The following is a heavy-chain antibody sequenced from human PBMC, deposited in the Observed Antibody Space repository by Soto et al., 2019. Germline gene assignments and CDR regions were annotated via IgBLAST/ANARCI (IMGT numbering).Heavy chain of an antibody. CDR1: GFTFSSYG. V-gene: IGHV3-30*18. D-gene: IGHD2-2*01. CDR3: AKEGYCSSTSCQYYFDY. Sequence: QVQLVESGGGVVQPGRSLRLSCAASGFTFSSYGMHWGRKAPGKGLEWVAVISYDGSNKYYADSVKGRFTISRDNSKNTLYLQMNSLRAEDTSVYYCAKEGYCSSTSCQYYFDYWGQGTLVTVSS. J-gene: IGHJ4*02. CDR2: ISYDGSNK.